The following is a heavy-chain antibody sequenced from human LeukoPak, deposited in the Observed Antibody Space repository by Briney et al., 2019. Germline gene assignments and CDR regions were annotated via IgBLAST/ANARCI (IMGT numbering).Heavy chain of an antibody. CDR2: INHSGST. J-gene: IGHJ4*02. CDR3: ARGKRGYSSSWYDY. Sequence: SETLSLTCAVYGGSFSGYYWSWSRQPPGKGLEWIGEINHSGSTNYNPSLKSRVTISVDTSKNQFSLKLSSVTAADTAVYYCARGKRGYSSSWYDYWGQGTLVTVSS. V-gene: IGHV4-34*01. CDR1: GGSFSGYY. D-gene: IGHD6-13*01.